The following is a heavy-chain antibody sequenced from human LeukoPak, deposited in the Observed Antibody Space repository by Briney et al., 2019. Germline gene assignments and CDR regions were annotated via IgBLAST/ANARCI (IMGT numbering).Heavy chain of an antibody. D-gene: IGHD3-10*01. Sequence: AETLSLTCTVSSGSISSYYWSWIRQPPGRGLEWIGYIYYSGSTNYNPSLKSRVTISVDTSKNQFSLKLSSVTAADTALYYCARHKDNSGTYQNWFDPWGQGTLVTVSS. V-gene: IGHV4-59*08. CDR2: IYYSGST. J-gene: IGHJ5*02. CDR1: SGSISSYY. CDR3: ARHKDNSGTYQNWFDP.